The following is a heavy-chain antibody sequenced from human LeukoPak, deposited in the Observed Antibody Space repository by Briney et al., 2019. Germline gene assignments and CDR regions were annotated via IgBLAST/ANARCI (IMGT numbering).Heavy chain of an antibody. CDR3: ARVFYTMIVLDAFDI. J-gene: IGHJ3*02. Sequence: GGSLRLSCAASGFTFSSYAMHWVRQAPGKGLEWVAVISYDGSNKYYADSAKGRFTTSRDNSKNTLYLQMNSLRAEDTAVYYGARVFYTMIVLDAFDIWGQGTMVTVSS. CDR1: GFTFSSYA. V-gene: IGHV3-30*01. CDR2: ISYDGSNK. D-gene: IGHD3-22*01.